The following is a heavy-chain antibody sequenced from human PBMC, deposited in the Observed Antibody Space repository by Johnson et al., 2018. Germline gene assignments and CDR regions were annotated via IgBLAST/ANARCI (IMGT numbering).Heavy chain of an antibody. CDR1: GFNFSNYV. V-gene: IGHV3-33*06. Sequence: QVQLVQSGGGVVQPGRSLRLSCAASGFNFSNYVMHWVRQAPGKGLEWMAIIWYDGSKKFYEGSVKGRFTISRDNSKNTLYLQMNGLRAEDTAVYFCAKKREWELAWGQGTLVTVSS. J-gene: IGHJ1*01. D-gene: IGHD1-26*01. CDR2: IWYDGSKK. CDR3: AKKREWELA.